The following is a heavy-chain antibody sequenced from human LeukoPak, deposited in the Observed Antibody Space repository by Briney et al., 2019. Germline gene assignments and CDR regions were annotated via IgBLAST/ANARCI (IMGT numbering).Heavy chain of an antibody. Sequence: PSETLSLTCTVSGGSISSYYWSWIRQPPGKGLEWIGYIYYSGSTNYNPSLKSRVTISVDTSKNQFSLKLSSVTAADTAVYYCASRTDLYYYGSGSYPRGYYGMDVWGQGTTVTVSS. D-gene: IGHD3-10*01. CDR2: IYYSGST. V-gene: IGHV4-59*01. CDR1: GGSISSYY. CDR3: ASRTDLYYYGSGSYPRGYYGMDV. J-gene: IGHJ6*02.